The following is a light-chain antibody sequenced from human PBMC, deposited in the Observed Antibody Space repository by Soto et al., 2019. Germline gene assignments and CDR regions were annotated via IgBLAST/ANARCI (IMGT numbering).Light chain of an antibody. CDR3: QQYDTWPRT. CDR2: DAS. Sequence: EIVLRRSQATLSLSQMEIGGLGCLASQSVSSYLAWYQQKPGQAPRLLIYDASNRATGIPDRFSGSGSGTEFTLTISSLQSDDFGVYYCQQYDTWPRTFGQGTKVDIK. V-gene: IGKV3-11*01. CDR1: QSVSSY. J-gene: IGKJ1*01.